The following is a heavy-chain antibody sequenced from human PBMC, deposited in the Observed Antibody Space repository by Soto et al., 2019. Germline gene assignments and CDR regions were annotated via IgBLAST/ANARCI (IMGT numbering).Heavy chain of an antibody. V-gene: IGHV3-30*18. Sequence: GGSLRLSCAASGFTFSSYGMHWVRQAPGKGLEWVAVISYDGSNKYYADSVKGRFTISRDNSKNTLYLQMNSLRAEDTAVYYCAKDFLDWAPYYYYGMDVWGQGTTVTVSS. CDR1: GFTFSSYG. J-gene: IGHJ6*02. CDR2: ISYDGSNK. CDR3: AKDFLDWAPYYYYGMDV. D-gene: IGHD3-9*01.